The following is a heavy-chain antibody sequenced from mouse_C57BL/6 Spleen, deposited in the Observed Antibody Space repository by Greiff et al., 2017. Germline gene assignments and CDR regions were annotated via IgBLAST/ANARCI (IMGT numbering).Heavy chain of an antibody. V-gene: IGHV14-4*01. CDR2: IDPENGDT. CDR3: TTVYDGYPDY. Sequence: VQLQQSGAELVRPGASVKLSCTASGFNIKDDYMHWMKQRPEQGLEWIGWIDPENGDTEYASKFQGKATITADPSSNTAYLQLSSLTSEDTAVYYCTTVYDGYPDYWGQGTTLTVSS. J-gene: IGHJ2*01. D-gene: IGHD2-3*01. CDR1: GFNIKDDY.